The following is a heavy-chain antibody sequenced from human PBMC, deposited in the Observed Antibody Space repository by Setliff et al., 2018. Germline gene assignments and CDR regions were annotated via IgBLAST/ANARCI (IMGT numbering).Heavy chain of an antibody. D-gene: IGHD1-26*01. J-gene: IGHJ6*03. CDR2: IDTSGST. V-gene: IGHV4-4*08. Sequence: SETLSLTCTVSGGSINNYYWSWIRQSPGKGLEWIGYIDTSGSTDYNPSLKSRVTISVDTSKNQLSLKVSSVTAADTAVYYCARAPPNRYSGSYEYFYMDVWGKGTTVTVSS. CDR1: GGSINNYY. CDR3: ARAPPNRYSGSYEYFYMDV.